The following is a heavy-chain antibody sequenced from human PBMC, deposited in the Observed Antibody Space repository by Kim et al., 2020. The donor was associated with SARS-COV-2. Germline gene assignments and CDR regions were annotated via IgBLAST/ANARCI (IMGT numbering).Heavy chain of an antibody. CDR1: GFTFSDYY. Sequence: GGSLRLSCAASGFTFSDYYMSWIRQAPGKGLEWVSYISSSSSNTNYADSVKGRFTISRDNAKNSLYLQMNSLRAEDTAVYYCARGDSSSTSCYRNYYYGMDVWGQGTTVTVSS. V-gene: IGHV3-11*06. J-gene: IGHJ6*02. D-gene: IGHD2-2*01. CDR2: ISSSSSNT. CDR3: ARGDSSSTSCYRNYYYGMDV.